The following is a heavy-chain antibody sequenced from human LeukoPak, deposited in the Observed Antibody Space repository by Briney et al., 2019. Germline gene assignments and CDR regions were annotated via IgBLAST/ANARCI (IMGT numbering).Heavy chain of an antibody. CDR3: AREEGSYFDS. CDR1: GFTFKTYW. V-gene: IGHV3-7*01. J-gene: IGHJ4*02. CDR2: IKQDGSDK. Sequence: GGSLRLSCAASGFTFKTYWMSWVRQPPGKGLEWVANIKQDGSDKYYVDSVKGRFTISRDNAKNSLFLQINSLRIDDTAVYYCAREEGSYFDSWGQGTLVTVSS.